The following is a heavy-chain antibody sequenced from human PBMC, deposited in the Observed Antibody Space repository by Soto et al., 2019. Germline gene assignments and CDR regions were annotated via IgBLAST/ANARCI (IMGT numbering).Heavy chain of an antibody. Sequence: SETLSLTCTVSGGSISSSPYYWGWIRQPPGKGLEWIGNIYYNGNTFYNPSLKSRVTISVDTSKNQFSLKLSSVTAADTAVYYCARHGPLSNNSNQLEYWGQGTRVTVSS. D-gene: IGHD1-1*01. J-gene: IGHJ4*02. CDR3: ARHGPLSNNSNQLEY. CDR1: GGSISSSPYY. CDR2: IYYNGNT. V-gene: IGHV4-39*01.